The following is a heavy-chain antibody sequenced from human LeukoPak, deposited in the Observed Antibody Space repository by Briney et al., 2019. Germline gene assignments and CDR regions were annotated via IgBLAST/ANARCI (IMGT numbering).Heavy chain of an antibody. V-gene: IGHV4-4*02. J-gene: IGHJ4*02. Sequence: PSETLSLTCAVSGGSISSSNWWSWVRQPPGKGLEWIGEIYHSGSTNYNPSLKSRVTISVDKSKNQFSLKLSSVTAADTAVYYCATPERGYSGYDFGSWGQGTLVTVSS. D-gene: IGHD5-12*01. CDR1: GGSISSSNW. CDR2: IYHSGST. CDR3: ATPERGYSGYDFGS.